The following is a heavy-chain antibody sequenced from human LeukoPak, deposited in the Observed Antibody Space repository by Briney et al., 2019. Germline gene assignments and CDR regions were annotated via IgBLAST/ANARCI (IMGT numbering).Heavy chain of an antibody. CDR1: GYTFTSYG. D-gene: IGHD4-17*01. CDR2: ISAYNGNT. CDR3: AAVNYGDYLGPDY. J-gene: IGHJ4*02. Sequence: GASVKVSCTASGYTFTSYGISWVRQAPGQGLEWMGWISAYNGNTNYAQKFQERVTITRDMSTSTAYMELSSLRSEDTAVYYCAAVNYGDYLGPDYWGQGTLVTVSS. V-gene: IGHV1-18*01.